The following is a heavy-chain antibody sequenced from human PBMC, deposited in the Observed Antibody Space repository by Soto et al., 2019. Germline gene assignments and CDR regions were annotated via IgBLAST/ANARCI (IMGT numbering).Heavy chain of an antibody. CDR1: GGTFSSNT. V-gene: IGHV1-69*13. J-gene: IGHJ4*02. CDR3: ARDGTLYDSRAYYYLY. CDR2: ITPMFGTP. D-gene: IGHD3-22*01. Sequence: WASVKVSCKASGGTFSSNTITWVRQAPGQGLEWMGGITPMFGTPNYAQKFRGRVTITADESTSTAYMELSSLRSEDTAMYFCARDGTLYDSRAYYYLYWGQGTLVTVSS.